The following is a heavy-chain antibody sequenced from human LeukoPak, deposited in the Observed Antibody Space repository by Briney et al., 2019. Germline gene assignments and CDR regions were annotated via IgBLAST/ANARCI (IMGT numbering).Heavy chain of an antibody. CDR1: GYSFTGYY. Sequence: ASVKVSCKASGYSFTGYYMHWVRQATGQGLEWMGWMNPNSGNTGYAQKFQGRVTMTRNTSISTAYMELSSLRSEDTAVYYCARAFGAGFDPWGQGTLVTVSS. J-gene: IGHJ5*02. CDR3: ARAFGAGFDP. CDR2: MNPNSGNT. D-gene: IGHD3-3*01. V-gene: IGHV1-8*02.